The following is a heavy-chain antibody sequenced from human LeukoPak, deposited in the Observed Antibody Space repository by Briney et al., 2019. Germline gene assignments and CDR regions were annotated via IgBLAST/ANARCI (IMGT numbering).Heavy chain of an antibody. CDR2: MNPNSGNT. Sequence: ASVKVSCKASGYTFTSYDINWVRQATGQGLDWMGWMNPNSGNTGYAQKFQGRVTMTRNTSIRTAYMELSRLRSEDTAVYYCARKLYCSSTSCYRNWFDPWGQGTLVTVSS. D-gene: IGHD2-2*02. V-gene: IGHV1-8*01. CDR3: ARKLYCSSTSCYRNWFDP. J-gene: IGHJ5*02. CDR1: GYTFTSYD.